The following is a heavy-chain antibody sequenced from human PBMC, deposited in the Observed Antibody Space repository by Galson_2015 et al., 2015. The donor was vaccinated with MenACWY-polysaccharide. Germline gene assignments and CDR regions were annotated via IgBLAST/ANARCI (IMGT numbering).Heavy chain of an antibody. V-gene: IGHV4-39*07. Sequence: ATLSLTCGVSGASITSASFDGAWMRQPPGKGLEWIGSMSYRGNTYYNPSLKSRVTMSVDMSKNQFSLDLTSVTAADTAVYYCARVCGSGRCLDVWGQGTTVTVSS. CDR2: MSYRGNT. CDR3: ARVCGSGRCLDV. D-gene: IGHD2-21*01. J-gene: IGHJ6*02. CDR1: GASITSASFD.